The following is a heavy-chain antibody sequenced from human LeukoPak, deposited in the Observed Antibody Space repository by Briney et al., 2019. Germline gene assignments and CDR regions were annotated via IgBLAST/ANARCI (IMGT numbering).Heavy chain of an antibody. CDR1: GFTFSSYA. D-gene: IGHD5-12*01. CDR2: ISGSGGST. Sequence: PGGSLRLSCAASGFTFSSYAMSWVRQAPGKGLEWVSAISGSGGSTYYADSVKGRFTISRDNSKNTLYLQMNSLRAEDTAVYYCAKARGYSGYDAGAFFDYWGQGTLVTVSS. CDR3: AKARGYSGYDAGAFFDY. J-gene: IGHJ4*02. V-gene: IGHV3-23*01.